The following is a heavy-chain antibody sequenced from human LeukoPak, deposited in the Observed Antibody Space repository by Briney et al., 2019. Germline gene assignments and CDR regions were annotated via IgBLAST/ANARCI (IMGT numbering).Heavy chain of an antibody. V-gene: IGHV6-1*01. CDR3: ARGSRGYYYGSGRTTDWFDP. CDR1: GDSVSSNSAA. D-gene: IGHD3-10*01. Sequence: SQTLSLTCSISGDSVSSNSAAWNWIRQSPSRGLEWLGRTYYRSKWYNDYAVSVKSRITINLDTSKNQFSLQLNSVTPEDTAVYYCARGSRGYYYGSGRTTDWFDPWGQGTLVTVSS. CDR2: TYYRSKWYN. J-gene: IGHJ5*02.